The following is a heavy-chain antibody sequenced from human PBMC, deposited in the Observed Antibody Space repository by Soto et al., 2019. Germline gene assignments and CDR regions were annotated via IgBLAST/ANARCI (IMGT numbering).Heavy chain of an antibody. J-gene: IGHJ3*02. Sequence: PSETLSLTCTVSGGCICSGGYYWSWIRQHPGKGLEWIGYIYYSGSTYYNPSLKSRVTISVDTSKNQFSLKLSSVTAADTAVYYCARRPEWLGAFDIWGQGTMVTVSS. CDR3: ARRPEWLGAFDI. CDR1: GGCICSGGYY. D-gene: IGHD6-19*01. CDR2: IYYSGST. V-gene: IGHV4-31*03.